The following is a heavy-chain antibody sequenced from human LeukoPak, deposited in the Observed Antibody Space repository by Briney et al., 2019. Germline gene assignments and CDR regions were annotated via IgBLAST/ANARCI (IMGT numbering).Heavy chain of an antibody. D-gene: IGHD3-16*01. J-gene: IGHJ4*02. V-gene: IGHV3-23*01. Sequence: GGSLRLSCAASGFTFSTYAMSWVRQPPGKGLEWVSGISGSAVVTFYADSMKGRFTISRDNSKNTLYLQMDSLRAEDTAVYYCVKGEQITPTNFDSWGQGTLLTVSS. CDR2: ISGSAVVT. CDR3: VKGEQITPTNFDS. CDR1: GFTFSTYA.